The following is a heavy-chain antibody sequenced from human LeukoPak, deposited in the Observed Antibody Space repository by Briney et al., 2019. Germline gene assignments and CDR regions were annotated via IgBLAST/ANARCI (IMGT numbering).Heavy chain of an antibody. V-gene: IGHV4-34*01. CDR3: AAMYTSSHS. D-gene: IGHD6-6*01. Sequence: PSETLSLTCAVYGGSFSGYYWSWIRQPPGKGLEWIGEINHSGGTNYNPSLRPRLIISVDTSNNQFSLKLSSVTAADTAVYYCAAMYTSSHSWGQGTLVIVS. CDR2: INHSGGT. CDR1: GGSFSGYY. J-gene: IGHJ5*02.